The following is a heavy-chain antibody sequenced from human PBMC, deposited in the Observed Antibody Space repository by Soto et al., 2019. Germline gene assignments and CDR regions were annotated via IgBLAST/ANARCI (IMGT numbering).Heavy chain of an antibody. V-gene: IGHV2-5*02. CDR1: GFSLSTSGVG. CDR3: ARRKGYSGYDQYYFDY. CDR2: IYWDDDK. Sequence: QITLKESGPPLVKPTQTLTLTCTFSGFSLSTSGVGVGWIRQPPERALEWLALIYWDDDKRYSPSLKSRLTITKDTSKNQVALTMTNTDPVDTATYYCARRKGYSGYDQYYFDYWGPGTLVTVSS. D-gene: IGHD5-12*01. J-gene: IGHJ4*02.